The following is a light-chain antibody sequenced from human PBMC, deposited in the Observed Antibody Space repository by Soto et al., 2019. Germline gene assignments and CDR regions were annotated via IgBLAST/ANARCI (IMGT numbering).Light chain of an antibody. V-gene: IGLV1-44*01. Sequence: QSALPQPPSASGTPGQRVTITCSGSSSNIGSNIVNWYQQLPGTAPKVLIYGNNQRPSGVPDRFSGSKSGTSASLAISGLQSEDEADYHCAVWDDSLNGVVFGGGTKVTVL. J-gene: IGLJ2*01. CDR2: GNN. CDR3: AVWDDSLNGVV. CDR1: SSNIGSNI.